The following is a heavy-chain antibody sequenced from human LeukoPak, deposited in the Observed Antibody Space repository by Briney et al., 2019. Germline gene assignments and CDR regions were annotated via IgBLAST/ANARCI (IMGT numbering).Heavy chain of an antibody. CDR1: GFTFSSYG. CDR2: ISYDGGNK. J-gene: IGHJ4*02. Sequence: PGGSLRLSCAASGFTFSSYGMHWVRQAPGKGLEWVAVISYDGGNKYYADSLKGRFTISRDNSKNTLYLQMNSLRAEDTAVYYCAKEWPYCSSTSCSGVYFDYWGQGTLVTVSS. D-gene: IGHD2-2*01. V-gene: IGHV3-30*18. CDR3: AKEWPYCSSTSCSGVYFDY.